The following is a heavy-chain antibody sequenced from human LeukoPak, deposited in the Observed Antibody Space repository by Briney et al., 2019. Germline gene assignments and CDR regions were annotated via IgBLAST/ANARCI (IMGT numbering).Heavy chain of an antibody. Sequence: GGSLRLSCAASGFTFSYHWMHWVRQAPGKGLVWVSRVSTDGNIISYADSVKGRFTISRDNAKNTLYMQMNSLRAEDTAVYYCAKGDKPVIAMVKFDYWGQGTLVTVSS. CDR1: GFTFSYHW. CDR3: AKGDKPVIAMVKFDY. CDR2: VSTDGNII. V-gene: IGHV3-74*01. J-gene: IGHJ4*02. D-gene: IGHD5-18*01.